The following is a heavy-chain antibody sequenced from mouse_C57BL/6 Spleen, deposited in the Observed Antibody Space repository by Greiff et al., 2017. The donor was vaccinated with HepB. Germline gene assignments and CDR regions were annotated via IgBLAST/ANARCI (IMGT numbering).Heavy chain of an antibody. V-gene: IGHV1-26*01. Sequence: EVQLQQSGPELVKPGASVKISCKASGYTFTDYYMNWVKQSHGKSLEWIGDINPNNGGTSYNQKFKGKATLTVDKSSSTAYMELRSLTSEDSAVYYCARPSYGSKGYWGQGTTLTVSS. J-gene: IGHJ2*01. CDR2: INPNNGGT. D-gene: IGHD1-1*01. CDR1: GYTFTDYY. CDR3: ARPSYGSKGY.